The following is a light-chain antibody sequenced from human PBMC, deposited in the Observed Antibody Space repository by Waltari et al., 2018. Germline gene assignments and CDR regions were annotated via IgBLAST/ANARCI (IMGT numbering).Light chain of an antibody. V-gene: IGKV3-11*01. Sequence: EIVLTQPPATLSLSPGERATLPCRASQSVSSYLAWYQQKPGQAPRLLIYDASNRATGIPARFSGSGSGTDFTLTISSLEPEDFAVYYCQQRSNWPKTFGQGTKLEI. CDR3: QQRSNWPKT. CDR2: DAS. CDR1: QSVSSY. J-gene: IGKJ2*01.